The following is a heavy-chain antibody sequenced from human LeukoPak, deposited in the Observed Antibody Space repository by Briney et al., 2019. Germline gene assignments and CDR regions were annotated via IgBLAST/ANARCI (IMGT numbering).Heavy chain of an antibody. CDR1: GDSVSSNSAA. D-gene: IGHD5-24*01. J-gene: IGHJ4*02. Sequence: SQTLSLTCDISGDSVSSNSAAWNWVRQSPLRGLEWLGRTYYRSKWYNDYAVSVKSRITINPDTSKNQFSLQLNSVTPEDTAVYYCTRGAPVGSSREFDYWGQGTLVTVSS. V-gene: IGHV6-1*01. CDR3: TRGAPVGSSREFDY. CDR2: TYYRSKWYN.